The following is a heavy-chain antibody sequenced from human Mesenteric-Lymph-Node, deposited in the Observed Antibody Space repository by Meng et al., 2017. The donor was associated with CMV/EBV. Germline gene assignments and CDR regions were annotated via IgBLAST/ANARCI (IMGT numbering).Heavy chain of an antibody. D-gene: IGHD2-2*01. CDR2: MNPNSGNT. CDR1: GYTFLSYG. CDR3: ARQVVADYYGMDV. V-gene: IGHV1-8*01. J-gene: IGHJ6*02. Sequence: ASVKVSCKASGYTFLSYGITWVRQATGQGLEWMGWMNPNSGNTGYAQKFQGRVTITRNTSISTAYMGLSSLRSEDTAVYYCARQVVADYYGMDVWGQGTTVTVSS.